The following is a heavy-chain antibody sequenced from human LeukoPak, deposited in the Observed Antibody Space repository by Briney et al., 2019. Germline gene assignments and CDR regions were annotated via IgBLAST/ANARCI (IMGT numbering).Heavy chain of an antibody. D-gene: IGHD3-10*01. CDR1: GFTFSSYN. CDR3: ARELRGEKFDF. V-gene: IGHV3-48*01. J-gene: IGHJ4*02. CDR2: NSTTSTI. Sequence: GGSLRLFCAASGFTFSSYNMNWLRQVPEEGLECVSNNSTTSTIFFADSVRGGLTNSRDNAKNSLYLQMNNLRAEDTAVYYCARELRGEKFDFWGQGSLVTVSA.